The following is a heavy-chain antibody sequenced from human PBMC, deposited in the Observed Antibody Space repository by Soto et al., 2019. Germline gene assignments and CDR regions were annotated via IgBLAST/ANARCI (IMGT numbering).Heavy chain of an antibody. Sequence: ASVMVSCKASGYTFTSYGISWVRPAPGQGLEWRGWISTYNGNTNYAQKFQGRVTMTTDTSTSTTYMELRSLRSDDTAVYYCAIYDCINGVYYFWDYRHQGTLVTVS. D-gene: IGHD2-8*01. CDR1: GYTFTSYG. V-gene: IGHV1-18*01. CDR3: AIYDCINGVYYFWDY. CDR2: ISTYNGNT. J-gene: IGHJ4*02.